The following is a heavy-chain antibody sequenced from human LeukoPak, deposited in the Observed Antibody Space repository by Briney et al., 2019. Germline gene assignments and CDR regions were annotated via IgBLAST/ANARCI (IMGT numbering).Heavy chain of an antibody. CDR2: IYYSGST. Sequence: SETLSLTCTVSGGSISSYYWSWIRQPPGKGLEWIGYIYYSGSTNYNPSLKSRVTISVDTSKNQFSLKLSSVTAADTAVYYCARQSAGGITIFGVVNGAFDIWGQGTMVTVSS. J-gene: IGHJ3*02. CDR3: ARQSAGGITIFGVVNGAFDI. D-gene: IGHD3-3*01. CDR1: GGSISSYY. V-gene: IGHV4-59*08.